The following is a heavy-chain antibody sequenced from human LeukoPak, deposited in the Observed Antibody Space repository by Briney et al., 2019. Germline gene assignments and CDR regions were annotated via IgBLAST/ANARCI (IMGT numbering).Heavy chain of an antibody. CDR3: ATNYYYGSGSYKMAFDI. CDR1: GGSMSSYY. CDR2: IYYSGST. V-gene: IGHV4-59*01. Sequence: SETLSLTCTVSGGSMSSYYWSWIRQPPGKGLERIGYIYYSGSTNYNPSLKSRVTISVDTSKNQFSLKLSSVTAADTAVYYCATNYYYGSGSYKMAFDIWGQGTMVTVSS. D-gene: IGHD3-10*01. J-gene: IGHJ3*02.